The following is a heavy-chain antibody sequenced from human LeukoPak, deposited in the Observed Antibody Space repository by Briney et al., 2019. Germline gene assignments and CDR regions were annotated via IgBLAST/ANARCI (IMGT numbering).Heavy chain of an antibody. D-gene: IGHD3-22*01. CDR3: ARDPGGTMIVVATAGIDY. Sequence: GGSLRLSCAASGFTFSSYAMHWVRQAPGKGLEWVAVISYDGSNKYYADSVKGRFTISRDNSKNTLYLQMNSLRAEDTAVYYCARDPGGTMIVVATAGIDYWGQGTLVTVSS. CDR2: ISYDGSNK. CDR1: GFTFSSYA. J-gene: IGHJ4*02. V-gene: IGHV3-30-3*01.